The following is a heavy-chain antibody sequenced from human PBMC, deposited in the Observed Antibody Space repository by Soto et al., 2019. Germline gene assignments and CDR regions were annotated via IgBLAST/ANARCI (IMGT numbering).Heavy chain of an antibody. CDR3: ARTGGGMAARPLEY. V-gene: IGHV1-18*04. CDR1: GYMFTTYG. CDR2: ISAYNGNK. J-gene: IGHJ4*02. D-gene: IGHD6-6*01. Sequence: QVQLVQSGGEVKKPGASMEVSCRTSGYMFTTYGMSWVRQAPGQGLEWMAWISAYNGNKKYAQKFQGRVTMTTDTSTSTVSMELRNLTSDDTGTYFCARTGGGMAARPLEYWGQGTLVTVSS.